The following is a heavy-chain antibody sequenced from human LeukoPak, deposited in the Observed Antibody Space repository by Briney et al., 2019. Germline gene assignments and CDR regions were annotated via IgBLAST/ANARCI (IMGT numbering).Heavy chain of an antibody. CDR2: FDPEDGET. V-gene: IGHV1-24*01. CDR1: GYTLTELS. Sequence: ASVKVSCKVSGYTLTELSMHWVRPAPGKGLEWLGGFDPEDGETIYAQKFQGRVTMTEDTSTDTAYMELSSLRSEDTAVYYCATVTLGASSPRTGSLDYWGQGTLVTVSS. J-gene: IGHJ4*02. CDR3: ATVTLGASSPRTGSLDY. D-gene: IGHD1-26*01.